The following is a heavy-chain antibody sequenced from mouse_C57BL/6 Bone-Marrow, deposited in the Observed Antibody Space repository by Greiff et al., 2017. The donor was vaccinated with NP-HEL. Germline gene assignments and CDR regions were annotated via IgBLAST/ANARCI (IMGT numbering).Heavy chain of an antibody. CDR1: GISITTGNYR. J-gene: IGHJ1*03. Sequence: DVMLVESGPGLVKPSQTVFLTCTATGISITTGNYRWSWIRQFPGNKLEWIGYIYYSGTITYTPSLTSPTTITRDTPKNQFFQEMNSLTAEDTATYYCAREGSSYWYFDVWGTGTTVTVSA. CDR2: IYYSGTI. CDR3: AREGSSYWYFDV. D-gene: IGHD1-1*01. V-gene: IGHV3-5*01.